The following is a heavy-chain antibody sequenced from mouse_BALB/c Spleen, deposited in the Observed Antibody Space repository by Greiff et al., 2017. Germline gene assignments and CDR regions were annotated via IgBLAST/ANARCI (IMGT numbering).Heavy chain of an antibody. CDR3: ARWEYGNPYAMDY. Sequence: EVHLVESGPSLVKPSQTLSLTCSVTGDSITSGYWNWIRKFPGNKLEYMGYISYSGSTYYNPSLKSRISITRDTSKNQYYLQLNSVTTEDTATYYCARWEYGNPYAMDYWGQGTSVTVSS. D-gene: IGHD2-10*02. CDR1: GDSITSGY. J-gene: IGHJ4*01. CDR2: ISYSGST. V-gene: IGHV3-8*02.